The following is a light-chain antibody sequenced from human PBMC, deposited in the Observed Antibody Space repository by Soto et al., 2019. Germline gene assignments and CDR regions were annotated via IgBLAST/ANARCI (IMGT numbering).Light chain of an antibody. CDR2: DVS. V-gene: IGLV2-14*01. J-gene: IGLJ1*01. CDR3: SSYTSSSTVLSV. CDR1: SSDVGGYNY. Sequence: QSALTQPASVSGSPGQSITISCTGTSSDVGGYNYVSWYQQHPGKAPKLMIYDVSNRPSGVSNRFSGSKSGNTASLTISGLQAEDEADYYCSSYTSSSTVLSVFGTGTKLTVL.